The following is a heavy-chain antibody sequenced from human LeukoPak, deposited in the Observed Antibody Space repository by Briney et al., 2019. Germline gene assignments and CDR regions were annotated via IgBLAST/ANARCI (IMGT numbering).Heavy chain of an antibody. CDR3: AKGSGYYSGPDAFDI. D-gene: IGHD3-22*01. CDR1: GFTFSSYA. J-gene: IGHJ3*02. V-gene: IGHV3-23*01. CDR2: ISGSGGST. Sequence: PGGSLRLSCATSGFTFSSYAMSWVRQAPGKGLEWVSAISGSGGSTYYADSVKGRFTISRDNSKNTLYLQMNSLRAEDTAVYYCAKGSGYYSGPDAFDIWGQGTMVTVSS.